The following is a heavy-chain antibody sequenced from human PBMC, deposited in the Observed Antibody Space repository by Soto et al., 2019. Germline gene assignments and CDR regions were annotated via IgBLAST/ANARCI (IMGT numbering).Heavy chain of an antibody. CDR3: ARLNYEDDNVMDV. J-gene: IGHJ6*02. CDR2: IDPRDSET. CDR1: GYGFRSNR. V-gene: IGHV5-10-1*01. Sequence: GESLKISCKASGYGFRSNRIAWVRQMPGKGLEWMGRIDPRDSETNYSPSFQGRVTISADKTISTAFLQWSSLKASDTAIYYCARLNYEDDNVMDVWGPGTTVTVSS. D-gene: IGHD1-7*01.